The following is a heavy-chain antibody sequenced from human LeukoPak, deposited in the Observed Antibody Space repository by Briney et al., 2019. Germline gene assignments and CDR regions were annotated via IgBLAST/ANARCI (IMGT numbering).Heavy chain of an antibody. CDR2: IYHSGST. CDR3: ARASLSSTSCYYEHYFDY. V-gene: IGHV4-30-2*01. D-gene: IGHD2-2*01. CDR1: GGSISSGGYY. J-gene: IGHJ4*02. Sequence: PSQTLSLTCTVSGGSISSGGYYWSWIRQPPGKGLEWIGYIYHSGSTYYNPSLKSRVTISVDRSKNQFSLKLSSVTAADTAVYYCARASLSSTSCYYEHYFDYWGQGTLVTVSS.